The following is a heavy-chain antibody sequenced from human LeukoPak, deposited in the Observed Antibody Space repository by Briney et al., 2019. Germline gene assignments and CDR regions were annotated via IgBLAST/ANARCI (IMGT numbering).Heavy chain of an antibody. CDR3: ARDLGTGSTNYFDY. Sequence: NPGGSLRLSCAASGFTFSDYYKSWIRQAPGKGLEWVSYISSSSYTNYADSVKGRFTISRDNAKNSLYLQMNSLRAEDTAVYYCARDLGTGSTNYFDYWGQGTLVTVSS. D-gene: IGHD2-2*01. CDR1: GFTFSDYY. CDR2: ISSSSYT. V-gene: IGHV3-11*06. J-gene: IGHJ4*02.